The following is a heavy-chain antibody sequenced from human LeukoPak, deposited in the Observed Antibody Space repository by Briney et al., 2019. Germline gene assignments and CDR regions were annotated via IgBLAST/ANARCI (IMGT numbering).Heavy chain of an antibody. J-gene: IGHJ4*02. V-gene: IGHV4-34*01. Sequence: SETLSLTCAVYGGSLRGYYWSWIRQPPGKGLEWIGEINHRGSTNYNPSLKSRVTISVDTSKNQFSLKLSSVTAADTAVYYCARGPPYYDMLTGLARAEEKYFDYWGQGTLVTVSS. CDR3: ARGPPYYDMLTGLARAEEKYFDY. D-gene: IGHD3-9*01. CDR2: INHRGST. CDR1: GGSLRGYY.